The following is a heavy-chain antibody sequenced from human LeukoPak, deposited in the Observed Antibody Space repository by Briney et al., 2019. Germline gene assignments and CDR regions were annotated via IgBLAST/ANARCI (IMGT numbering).Heavy chain of an antibody. CDR1: GFTFSNAW. J-gene: IGHJ4*02. CDR2: ISSSGSTI. Sequence: GGSLRLSCAASGFTFSNAWMSWVRQAPGKGLEWVSYISSSGSTIYYAYSVKGRFTISRDKAKNSLYLQMNSLRAQDTAVYYCARAKLRGYSDYWGQGTLVTVSS. V-gene: IGHV3-11*04. CDR3: ARAKLRGYSDY. D-gene: IGHD2-21*01.